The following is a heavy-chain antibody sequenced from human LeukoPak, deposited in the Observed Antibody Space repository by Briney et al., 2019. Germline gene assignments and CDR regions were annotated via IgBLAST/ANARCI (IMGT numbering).Heavy chain of an antibody. CDR3: ARDSSGGGWRYFDY. Sequence: PGGSLRLSCAASGFTFSSYEMNWVRQAPGKGLEWVSYISSSGKNIYFADSVKGRFTISRDNAKNSLFLQMNSLRAEDTAVYYCARDSSGGGWRYFDYWGQGTLVTVSS. CDR2: ISSSGKNI. J-gene: IGHJ4*02. CDR1: GFTFSSYE. V-gene: IGHV3-48*03. D-gene: IGHD6-19*01.